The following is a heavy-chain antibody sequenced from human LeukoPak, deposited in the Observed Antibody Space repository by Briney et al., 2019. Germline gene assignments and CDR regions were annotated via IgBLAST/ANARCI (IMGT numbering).Heavy chain of an antibody. J-gene: IGHJ4*02. CDR3: AKVLRRGMVRENYFDY. D-gene: IGHD3-10*01. CDR1: GFTFSSYA. Sequence: PGGSLRLSCAASGFTFSSYAVSWVRQAPGKGLERVSAISGSGGSTYYADSVKGRFTISRDNSKNTLYLQMNSLRAEDTAVYYCAKVLRRGMVRENYFDYWGQGTLVTVSS. V-gene: IGHV3-23*01. CDR2: ISGSGGST.